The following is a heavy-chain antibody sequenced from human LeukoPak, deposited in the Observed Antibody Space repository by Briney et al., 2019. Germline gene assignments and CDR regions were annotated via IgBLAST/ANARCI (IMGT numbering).Heavy chain of an antibody. CDR1: GFTFSSYA. CDR2: ISGSGGST. Sequence: GGSLRLSCAASGFTFSSYAMSWVRQAPGKGLEWVSAISGSGGSTYYADSVKGRFTISRDNSKNTLYLQMNSLRAEDTAVYYCAKCPSGYDSAGDYFDYWGQGTLVTVSS. D-gene: IGHD5-12*01. J-gene: IGHJ4*02. V-gene: IGHV3-23*01. CDR3: AKCPSGYDSAGDYFDY.